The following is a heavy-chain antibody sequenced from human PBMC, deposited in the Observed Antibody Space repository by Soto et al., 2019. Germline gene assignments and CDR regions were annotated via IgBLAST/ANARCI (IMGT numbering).Heavy chain of an antibody. CDR1: GYTFTSYC. CDR2: ISAYNGNT. Sequence: ASVKVSCKASGYTFTSYCISWVRQAPGQGLECMGWISAYNGNTNYAQKLQGRVTMTTDTSTSTAYMELRSLRSDDTAVYYCARGLGTIFPYGMDVWGQGTTVTVSS. D-gene: IGHD5-12*01. V-gene: IGHV1-18*04. J-gene: IGHJ6*02. CDR3: ARGLGTIFPYGMDV.